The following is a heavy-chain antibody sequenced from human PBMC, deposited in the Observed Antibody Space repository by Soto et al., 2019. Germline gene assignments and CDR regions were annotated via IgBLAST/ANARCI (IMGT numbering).Heavy chain of an antibody. CDR2: IIPIFGTA. D-gene: IGHD1-26*01. CDR3: ATYSGSYYYYGMDV. CDR1: GGTFSSYA. V-gene: IGHV1-69*13. Sequence: SVKVSCKASGGTFSSYAISWVRQAPGQGLEWMGGIIPIFGTANYAQKFQGRVTITADESTSTAYMELSSLRSEDTVVYYCATYSGSYYYYGMDVWGQGTTVTVSS. J-gene: IGHJ6*02.